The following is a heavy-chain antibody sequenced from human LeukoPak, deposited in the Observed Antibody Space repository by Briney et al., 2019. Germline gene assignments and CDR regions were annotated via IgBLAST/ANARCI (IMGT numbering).Heavy chain of an antibody. CDR2: IYPGDSDT. CDR3: ARPHYYGSGSYYFDY. D-gene: IGHD3-10*01. Sequence: GESLKISCRGSGYSFTSYWIAWVRQMPGKGLEWMGIIYPGDSDTRYSPSFQGQVTISADKSISTAYLQWSSLKASDTAIYYCARPHYYGSGSYYFDYWGQGTLVTVSS. CDR1: GYSFTSYW. J-gene: IGHJ4*02. V-gene: IGHV5-51*01.